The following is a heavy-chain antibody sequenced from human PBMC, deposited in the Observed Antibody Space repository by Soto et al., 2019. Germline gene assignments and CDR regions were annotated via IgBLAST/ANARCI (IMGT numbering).Heavy chain of an antibody. CDR3: AREGQYSYGPY. CDR1: GFTVSSNY. Sequence: EVQLVESGGGLVQPGGSLRLSCAASGFTVSSNYMSWVRQAPGTGLEWVSVIYSGGSTYYADSVKGRFTISRDNSKNTLYLQMNSLRAEDTAVYYCAREGQYSYGPYWGQGTLVTVSS. D-gene: IGHD5-18*01. J-gene: IGHJ4*02. CDR2: IYSGGST. V-gene: IGHV3-66*01.